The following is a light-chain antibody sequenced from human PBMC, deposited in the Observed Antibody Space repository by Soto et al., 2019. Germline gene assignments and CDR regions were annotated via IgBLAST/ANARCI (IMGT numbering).Light chain of an antibody. CDR3: QQRTNWTPWT. J-gene: IGKJ1*01. Sequence: EIVLTQSPEALSLSPGERATLSCRASQSVSTYLAWYQHKPGQAPRLLIYDASTRDTGIPARFSGSGSGTDFSLTISSLEPEDSAVYFCQQRTNWTPWTFGQGTKVEI. V-gene: IGKV3-11*01. CDR1: QSVSTY. CDR2: DAS.